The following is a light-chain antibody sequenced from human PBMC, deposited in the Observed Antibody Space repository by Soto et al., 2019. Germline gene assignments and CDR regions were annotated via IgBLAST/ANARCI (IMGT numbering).Light chain of an antibody. CDR2: VAS. CDR1: QGISSY. V-gene: IGKV1-9*01. J-gene: IGKJ2*01. Sequence: DIQLTQSPSFLSASVGARVTITCRASQGISSYLAWYQRKPGKAPKLLIYVASTLQSGVPSRFSGSGSGTEFALTISSLQPEDFATYYCQQLNSSPYTFGQGTKLEIK. CDR3: QQLNSSPYT.